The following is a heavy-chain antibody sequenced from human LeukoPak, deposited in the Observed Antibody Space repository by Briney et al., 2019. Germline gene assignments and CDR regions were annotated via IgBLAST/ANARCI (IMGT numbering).Heavy chain of an antibody. Sequence: GGSLRLSCATSGFTFRSHAMHWVRQSPGKGLEWVAQIWYDGSNKYYADSVKGRFSVSRDNSKNTLYLQMNSLRAEDTAVYYCARDLVRSFDYWGQGTLVTVSS. V-gene: IGHV3-33*01. CDR3: ARDLVRSFDY. D-gene: IGHD2-2*01. CDR1: GFTFRSHA. CDR2: IWYDGSNK. J-gene: IGHJ4*02.